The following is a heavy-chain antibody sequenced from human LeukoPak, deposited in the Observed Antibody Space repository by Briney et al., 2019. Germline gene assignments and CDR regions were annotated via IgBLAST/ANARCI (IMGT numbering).Heavy chain of an antibody. J-gene: IGHJ4*02. CDR3: ARGDLEGKALDY. V-gene: IGHV1-69*05. D-gene: IGHD5-24*01. CDR1: GGTFSSYA. Sequence: SVKVSCKASGGTFSSYAISLVRQAPGQGLEWMGGIIPIFGTANYAQKFQGRVTITTDESTSTAYMERSSLRSEDTAVYYCARGDLEGKALDYWGQGTLVTVSS. CDR2: IIPIFGTA.